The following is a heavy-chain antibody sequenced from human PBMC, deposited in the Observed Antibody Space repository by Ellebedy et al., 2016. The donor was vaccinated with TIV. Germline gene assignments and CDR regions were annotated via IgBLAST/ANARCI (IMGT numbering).Heavy chain of an antibody. J-gene: IGHJ3*01. V-gene: IGHV4-59*01. D-gene: IGHD5-12*01. Sequence: SETLSLTCTVTGVSINSYFWGWIRQPPGKGLEWIGYIYYNGSTSYNPSLKSRVSISVDRSKNQFSLRLSSVTAADTAVYYCARADIVETPDAFDVWGQGTMVTVSS. CDR3: ARADIVETPDAFDV. CDR1: GVSINSYF. CDR2: IYYNGST.